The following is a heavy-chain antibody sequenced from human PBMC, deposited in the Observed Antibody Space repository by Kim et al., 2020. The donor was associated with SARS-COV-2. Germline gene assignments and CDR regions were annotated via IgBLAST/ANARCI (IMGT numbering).Heavy chain of an antibody. D-gene: IGHD3-22*01. V-gene: IGHV3-48*04. Sequence: GGSLRLSCAASGFTFSSYSMNWVRQAPGKGLEWVSYISSSSTIYYADSVKGRFTISRDNAKNSLYLQMNSLRAEDTAVYYCARVGYYYDSSGYWRLYAFDIWGQGTMVTVSS. CDR1: GFTFSSYS. J-gene: IGHJ3*02. CDR3: ARVGYYYDSSGYWRLYAFDI. CDR2: ISSSSTI.